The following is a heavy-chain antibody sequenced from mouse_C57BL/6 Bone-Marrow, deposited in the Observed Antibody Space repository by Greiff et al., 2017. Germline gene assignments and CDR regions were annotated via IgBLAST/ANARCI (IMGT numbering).Heavy chain of an antibody. V-gene: IGHV1-80*01. Sequence: QVQLQQSGAELVKPGASVKISCKASGYAFSSYWMNWVKQRPGKGLEWIGQIYPGDGDTNYNGKFKGKATLTADKSSSTAYMQLSSLTSEDSAVYFCARCDYYGSAWYVDVWGTGTTVTVSS. CDR1: GYAFSSYW. CDR2: IYPGDGDT. CDR3: ARCDYYGSAWYVDV. J-gene: IGHJ1*03. D-gene: IGHD1-1*01.